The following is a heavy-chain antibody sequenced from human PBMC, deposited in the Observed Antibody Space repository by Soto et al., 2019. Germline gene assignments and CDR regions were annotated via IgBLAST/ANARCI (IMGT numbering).Heavy chain of an antibody. CDR3: ARGRGRYSSGWSWFDP. Sequence: SETLSLTCGVSGGTIRSPDWWTWVRQPPGKGLEWIGEIFQSGSTNYTPSLESRVTISVDKSKNQFSLTLTSVTAADTAVYFRARGRGRYSSGWSWFDPWGQGILVTVSS. V-gene: IGHV4-4*02. CDR2: IFQSGST. CDR1: GGTIRSPDW. J-gene: IGHJ5*02. D-gene: IGHD6-19*01.